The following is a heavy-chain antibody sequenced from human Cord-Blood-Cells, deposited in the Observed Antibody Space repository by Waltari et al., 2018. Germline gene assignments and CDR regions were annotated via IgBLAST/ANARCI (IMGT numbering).Heavy chain of an antibody. CDR3: ARHVGGSSTSCYDY. V-gene: IGHV4-59*08. Sequence: QVQLQESGPGLVKPSETLSLTCTASGGSISSYYWSWIRQPPGKGLEWIGYIYYSGSTNYNPSLKSRVTISVDTSKNQFSLKLSSVTAADTAVYYCARHVGGSSTSCYDYWGQGTLVTVSS. D-gene: IGHD2-2*01. CDR1: GGSISSYY. J-gene: IGHJ4*02. CDR2: IYYSGST.